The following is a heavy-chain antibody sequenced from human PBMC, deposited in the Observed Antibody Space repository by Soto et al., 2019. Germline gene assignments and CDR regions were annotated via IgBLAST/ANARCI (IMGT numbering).Heavy chain of an antibody. Sequence: HPGGSLRLSCEASRFTFSNYWMSWVRQAPGKGLEWVANIKQDGSEKYYVDSVKGRFTISRDNTKNSLYLQMNSLRAEDTAVYYCARCPIVVVPAATDFDYWGQGTLVTVSS. J-gene: IGHJ4*02. V-gene: IGHV3-7*03. CDR2: IKQDGSEK. CDR1: RFTFSNYW. D-gene: IGHD2-2*01. CDR3: ARCPIVVVPAATDFDY.